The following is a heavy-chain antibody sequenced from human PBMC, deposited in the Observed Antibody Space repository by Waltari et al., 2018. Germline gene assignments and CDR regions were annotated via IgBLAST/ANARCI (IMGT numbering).Heavy chain of an antibody. D-gene: IGHD3-16*01. CDR3: ARETRHGDWFDP. CDR1: GDSVVGNY. CDR2: FSVGGTT. J-gene: IGHJ5*02. Sequence: QVQLHESGPGLVQPSETLSLACSVSGDSVVGNYWSWIRQSAGKGMEGIGRFSVGGTTNYNPALSGRVSMSVDMSKNQIFLKIMSVTAADTGVYYCARETRHGDWFDPWGQGTLVTVSS. V-gene: IGHV4-4*07.